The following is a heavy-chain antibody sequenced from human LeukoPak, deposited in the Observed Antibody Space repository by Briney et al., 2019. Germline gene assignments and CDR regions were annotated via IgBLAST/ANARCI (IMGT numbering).Heavy chain of an antibody. CDR3: TRESGAFSPFGF. J-gene: IGHJ4*02. D-gene: IGHD1-26*01. CDR1: GGSITTTNW. CDR2: VHLNGAT. Sequence: SEALSLTCAVSGGSITTTNWWSWVRQPPGKGLEWIGEVHLNGATNYNPSLESRFSMSIDKSNNHLSLEVTSVTAADTAMYYCTRESGAFSPFGFWGQGTLVTVSS. V-gene: IGHV4-4*02.